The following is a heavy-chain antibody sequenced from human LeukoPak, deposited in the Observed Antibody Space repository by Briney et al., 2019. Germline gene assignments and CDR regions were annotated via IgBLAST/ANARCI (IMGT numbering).Heavy chain of an antibody. D-gene: IGHD1-26*01. CDR2: INTNGGTT. Sequence: GGSLRLSCVASGFTFSNYAMHWVRQAPGKGLEYVSAINTNGGTTYYANSVKGRFTISRDNSKNTVYLQMGSLRAEDMAVYYCVRTSGSFDYWGQGTLVTVSS. CDR1: GFTFSNYA. V-gene: IGHV3-64*01. J-gene: IGHJ4*02. CDR3: VRTSGSFDY.